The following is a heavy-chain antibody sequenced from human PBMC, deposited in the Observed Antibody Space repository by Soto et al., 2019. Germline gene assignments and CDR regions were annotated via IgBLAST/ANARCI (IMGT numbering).Heavy chain of an antibody. CDR2: ISYDAVTK. J-gene: IGHJ4*02. V-gene: IGHV3-30*18. CDR1: GFTFNLYG. Sequence: PGGSLRLSCEASGFTFNLYGMHWVRQAPGKGLEWLSVISYDAVTKHYAGSLRGQFTISRDNSKNSLYLQMSSLRHEDTAVYFCAKGGASAAVLDFWGPGTLVTVSS. CDR3: AKGGASAAVLDF. D-gene: IGHD3-10*01.